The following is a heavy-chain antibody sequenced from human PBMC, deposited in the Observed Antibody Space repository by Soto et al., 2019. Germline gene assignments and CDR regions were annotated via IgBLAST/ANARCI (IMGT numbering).Heavy chain of an antibody. CDR3: ARDLAAAGTDYYGMDV. CDR1: GGTFSSYA. CDR2: IIPIFGTA. D-gene: IGHD6-13*01. V-gene: IGHV1-69*12. Sequence: QVQLVQSGAEVKKPGSSVKVSCKASGGTFSSYAISWVRQAPGQGLEWMGGIIPIFGTANNAQKFQGRVTITADESTSTAYMELSSLRSEDTAVYYCARDLAAAGTDYYGMDVWGQGTTVTVSS. J-gene: IGHJ6*02.